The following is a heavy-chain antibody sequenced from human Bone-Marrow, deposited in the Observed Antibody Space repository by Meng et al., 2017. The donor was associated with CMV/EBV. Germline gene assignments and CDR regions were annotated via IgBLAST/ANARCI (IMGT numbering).Heavy chain of an antibody. CDR3: AKDIVGATFYYYYGMDV. CDR2: ISWISGSI. D-gene: IGHD1-26*01. V-gene: IGHV3-9*01. CDR1: GFTFDDYA. J-gene: IGHJ6*02. Sequence: SLKISCAASGFTFDDYAMHWVRQAPGKGLEWVSGISWISGSIGYADSVKGRFTISRDNAKNSLYLQMNSLRVEDTALYYCAKDIVGATFYYYYGMDVWGQGTTVTVSS.